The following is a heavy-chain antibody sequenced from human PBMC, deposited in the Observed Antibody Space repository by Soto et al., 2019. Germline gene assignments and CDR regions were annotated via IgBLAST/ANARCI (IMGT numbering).Heavy chain of an antibody. CDR1: GYTFTSYA. D-gene: IGHD6-13*01. Sequence: ASVKVSCKASGYTFTSYAMHWVRQAPGQRLEWMGWINAGNGNTKYSQKFQGRVTITRDTSASTAYMELSSLRSEDMAVYYCARDLFSSWDEYWGQGTLVTVSS. CDR2: INAGNGNT. V-gene: IGHV1-3*01. CDR3: ARDLFSSWDEY. J-gene: IGHJ4*02.